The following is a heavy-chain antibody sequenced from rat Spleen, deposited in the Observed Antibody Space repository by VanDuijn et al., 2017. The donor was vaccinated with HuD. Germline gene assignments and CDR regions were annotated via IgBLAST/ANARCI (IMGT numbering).Heavy chain of an antibody. CDR1: GFSLTDYS. CDR3: ARDPLGGYPGIGDYVMDA. D-gene: IGHD1-4*01. V-gene: IGHV2S63*01. Sequence: EVQLKESGPGLVQPSQTLSLTCSVSGFSLTDYSVHWVRQPPGKGLEWMGLMWSGGGTAYNSALKSRLSISRDTSKTQVFLKMNSLQTEDTAIYYCARDPLGGYPGIGDYVMDAWGQGASVTVSS. J-gene: IGHJ4*01. CDR2: MWSGGGT.